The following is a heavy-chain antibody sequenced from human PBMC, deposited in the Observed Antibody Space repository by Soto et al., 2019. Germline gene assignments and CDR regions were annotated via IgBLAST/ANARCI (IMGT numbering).Heavy chain of an antibody. V-gene: IGHV1-18*04. D-gene: IGHD2-15*01. CDR3: AREEGLVVVVAATHYGMDV. CDR1: GYTFTSYG. Sequence: GASVKVSFKASGYTFTSYGISWVRQAPGQGLEWMGWISAYNGNTNYAQKLQGRVTMTTDTSTSTAYMELRSLRSDDTAVYYCAREEGLVVVVAATHYGMDVWGQGTTVTVSS. CDR2: ISAYNGNT. J-gene: IGHJ6*02.